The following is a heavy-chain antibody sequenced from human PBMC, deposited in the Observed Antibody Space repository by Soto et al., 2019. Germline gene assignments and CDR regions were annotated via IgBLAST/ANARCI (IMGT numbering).Heavy chain of an antibody. Sequence: QVQLDQSGAEVRKPGASVRISCKTSGETFDDYYVHWVRQAPGQGLEWIGKIYPSGGATNYAQKFRGSATLTRDTSTTTVYMELSGLTSEDTAIYYCARCQSYNFYDFWGQGTQVTVSS. V-gene: IGHV1-46*02. CDR1: GETFDDYY. CDR2: IYPSGGAT. D-gene: IGHD3-3*01. CDR3: ARCQSYNFYDF. J-gene: IGHJ4*02.